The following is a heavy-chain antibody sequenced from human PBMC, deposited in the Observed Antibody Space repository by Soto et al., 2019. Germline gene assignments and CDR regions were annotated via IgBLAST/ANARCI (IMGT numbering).Heavy chain of an antibody. CDR1: GGSIRCDY. CDR3: ARYYGSLNV. V-gene: IGHV4-59*01. Sequence: SETLSLTCSVSGGSIRCDYWSWIRQPPGKGLEWIGYIYYTGSTSYNPSLKSRVTISVDTSQSQFSLKLSSVTAADSAVYYCARYYGSLNVWGKGTTVTVS. J-gene: IGHJ6*03. CDR2: IYYTGST. D-gene: IGHD4-17*01.